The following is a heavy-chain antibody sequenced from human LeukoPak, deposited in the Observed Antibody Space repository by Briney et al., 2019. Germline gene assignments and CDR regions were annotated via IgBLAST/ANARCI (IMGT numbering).Heavy chain of an antibody. CDR1: GYTLTELS. J-gene: IGHJ4*02. D-gene: IGHD6-19*01. Sequence: ASVKVSCKVSGYTLTELSMNWVRQAPGQGLEWMGIINPSGGSTNYAQKFQGRVTMTRDTSTSTVYMELSSLRSEDTAVYYCARFAVHRRIAVDGQFGLDYWGQGTLVTVSS. CDR3: ARFAVHRRIAVDGQFGLDY. CDR2: INPSGGST. V-gene: IGHV1-46*01.